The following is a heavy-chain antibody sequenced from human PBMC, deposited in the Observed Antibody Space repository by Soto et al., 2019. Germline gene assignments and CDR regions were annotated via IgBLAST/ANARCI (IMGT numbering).Heavy chain of an antibody. V-gene: IGHV4-39*01. CDR2: IFNSGNT. Sequence: PSETLSLTCTVSGGSISSSPYYWGWIRQPPGKGLEWIGSIFNSGNTYYNPSLKSRVTISVDTSRSQFSLKLSSVAAADTAVYYCARHFYYDSSLIFWGQGTLVTVSS. CDR1: GGSISSSPYY. D-gene: IGHD3-22*01. CDR3: ARHFYYDSSLIF. J-gene: IGHJ4*02.